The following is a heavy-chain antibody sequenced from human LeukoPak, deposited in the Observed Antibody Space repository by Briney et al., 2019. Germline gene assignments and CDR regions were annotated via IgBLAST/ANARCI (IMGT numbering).Heavy chain of an antibody. CDR3: ARVAMTSGGDRGYFYFYYMDV. CDR2: ISYDGSNK. Sequence: PGGTLRLSCAASGFTYSIYSMHGARDAPGKGLEWVAVISYDGSNKYYAESVKGRFTISRDNSKNTLYLQMHSLRAEDTAVYYCARVAMTSGGDRGYFYFYYMDVWGTGTMVTVSS. J-gene: IGHJ6*03. D-gene: IGHD3-10*01. CDR1: GFTYSIYS. V-gene: IGHV3-30*04.